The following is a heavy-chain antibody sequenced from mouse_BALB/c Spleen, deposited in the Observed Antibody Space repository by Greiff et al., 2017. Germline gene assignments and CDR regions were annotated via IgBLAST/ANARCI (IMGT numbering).Heavy chain of an antibody. CDR2: ISSGGSYT. J-gene: IGHJ1*01. Sequence: EVKVVESGGGLVKPGGSLKLSCAASGFTFSSYAMSWVRQSPEKRLEWVAEISSGGSYTYYPDTVTGRFTISRDNAKNTLYLEMSSLRSEDTAMYYCAREGDYYGSSRYFDVWGAGTTVTVSS. V-gene: IGHV5-9-4*01. CDR3: AREGDYYGSSRYFDV. D-gene: IGHD1-1*01. CDR1: GFTFSSYA.